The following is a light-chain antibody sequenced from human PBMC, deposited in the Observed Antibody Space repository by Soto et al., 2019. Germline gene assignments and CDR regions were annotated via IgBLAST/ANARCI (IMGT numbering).Light chain of an antibody. CDR1: XXXXGSYNL. CDR3: CSYAGSSTSYV. J-gene: IGLJ1*01. CDR2: EGS. V-gene: IGLV2-23*01. Sequence: QSVLTQPASVSGSPGQSITISCTGTXXXXGSYNLVSWYQQHPGKAPKLMIYEGSKRPSGVSNRFSGSKSGNTASLTISGLQAEDEADYYCCSYAGSSTSYVFGTGTKLTVL.